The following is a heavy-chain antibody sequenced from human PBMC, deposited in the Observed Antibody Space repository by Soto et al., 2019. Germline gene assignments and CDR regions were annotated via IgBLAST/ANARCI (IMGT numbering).Heavy chain of an antibody. J-gene: IGHJ4*02. D-gene: IGHD6-6*01. CDR2: INHSGST. CDR1: GGSFSGYY. CDR3: ARTPIVHYFDY. Sequence: QVQLQQWGAGLLKPSETLSLTCAVYGGSFSGYYWSWIRQPPGKGLEWIGEINHSGSTNYNPSLKSRVTISVDTSKNQFSLKLRSVTAADTAVYYCARTPIVHYFDYWGQGTPVTVSS. V-gene: IGHV4-34*01.